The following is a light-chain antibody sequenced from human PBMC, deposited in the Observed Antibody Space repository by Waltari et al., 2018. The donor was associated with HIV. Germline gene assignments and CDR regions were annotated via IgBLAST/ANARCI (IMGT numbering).Light chain of an antibody. CDR3: SSRDNSGNHLRLV. CDR2: SND. CDR1: SLRLSY. V-gene: IGLV3-19*01. Sequence: SSALTQDPAVSVTLGQTVRITCHGDSLRLSYGTRYHRKPGQAPLLVIYSNDKRPSGIPDRFSGSSSGDTVALTISGAQAEDEGDFYCSSRDNSGNHLRLVFGGGTTLTVL. J-gene: IGLJ3*02.